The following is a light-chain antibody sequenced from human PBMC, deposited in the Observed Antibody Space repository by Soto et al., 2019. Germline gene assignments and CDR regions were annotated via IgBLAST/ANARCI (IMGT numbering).Light chain of an antibody. Sequence: DIQMTQSPSTLSGSVGDRVTITCRASQTISSWLAWYQQKPGKAPKLLIYKASTLKSGVPSRFSGSGYGKEFTFPISSLQPDDFATYYCQHYNSYSAAFGQGTKVELK. CDR2: KAS. CDR1: QTISSW. V-gene: IGKV1-5*03. J-gene: IGKJ1*01. CDR3: QHYNSYSAA.